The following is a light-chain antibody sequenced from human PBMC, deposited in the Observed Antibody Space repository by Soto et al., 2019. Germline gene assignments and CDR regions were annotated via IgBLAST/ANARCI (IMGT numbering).Light chain of an antibody. CDR1: SSNIGNNY. CDR2: DNN. CDR3: GTWDSSLSAGV. V-gene: IGLV1-51*01. Sequence: QSALTQPPSVSAAPGQKVTISCSGGSSNIGNNYVSWYQQLPGTAPKLLIYDNNKRPSGIPDRFSGSKSGTSATLGITGLQTGDEADYYCGTWDSSLSAGVFGTGTKVTVL. J-gene: IGLJ1*01.